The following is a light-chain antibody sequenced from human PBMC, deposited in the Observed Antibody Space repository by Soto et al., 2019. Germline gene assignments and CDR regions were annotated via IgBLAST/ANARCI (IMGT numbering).Light chain of an antibody. CDR3: QQRSNSPFT. V-gene: IGKV3-11*01. CDR1: QRIGSY. CDR2: DAS. J-gene: IGKJ3*01. Sequence: EIVLTQSPATLSLSPGGRATLSCRASQRIGSYLVWYQQKPGQAPRLLIYDASKRAPGIPARLDGSGSGTDFTLTISSLEAEDFAVYYCQQRSNSPFTFGPGTKVDIK.